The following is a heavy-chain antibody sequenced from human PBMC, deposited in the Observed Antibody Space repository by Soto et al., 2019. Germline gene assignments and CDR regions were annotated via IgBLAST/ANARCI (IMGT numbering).Heavy chain of an antibody. D-gene: IGHD2-15*01. CDR2: ISAYDGKT. CDR1: GYTFTRYG. J-gene: IGHJ4*02. V-gene: IGHV1-18*01. Sequence: ASVKVSCKASGYTFTRYGIIWVRQAPGQGLELMGWISAYDGKTNYAQKVQGRVSVTTDTSTSTAYMELSSQRSDDTAVYYCARMVEGFAARTKYFDYWGQGTLVTVSS. CDR3: ARMVEGFAARTKYFDY.